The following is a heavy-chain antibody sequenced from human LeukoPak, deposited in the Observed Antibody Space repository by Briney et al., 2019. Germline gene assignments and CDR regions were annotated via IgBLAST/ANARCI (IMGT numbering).Heavy chain of an antibody. CDR3: AKDPVVGAPHVFDI. V-gene: IGHV3-23*01. Sequence: PRGSLRLSLAASGFTFSTYAMGSGRQAPGKGLEWVAAISGGIIINTYYTDSVKDRFTISRDDSKNTLYLQMNSLRDDDTAVYYCAKDPVVGAPHVFDIWGQGTMVTVSS. CDR1: GFTFSTYA. D-gene: IGHD3-16*02. CDR2: ISGGIIINT. J-gene: IGHJ3*02.